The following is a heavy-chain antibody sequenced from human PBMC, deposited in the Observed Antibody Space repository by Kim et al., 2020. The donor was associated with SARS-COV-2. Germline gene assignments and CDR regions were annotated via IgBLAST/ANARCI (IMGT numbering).Heavy chain of an antibody. J-gene: IGHJ4*02. Sequence: GGSLRLSCAASGFTFSSYSMNWVRQAPGKGLEWVSSISSSSSYIYYADSVKGRFTISRDNAKNSLYLQMNSLRAEDTAVYYCARFSVRLVNEGGFDYWCQGTLVTVSS. CDR1: GFTFSSYS. CDR3: ARFSVRLVNEGGFDY. D-gene: IGHD3-9*01. V-gene: IGHV3-21*01. CDR2: ISSSSSYI.